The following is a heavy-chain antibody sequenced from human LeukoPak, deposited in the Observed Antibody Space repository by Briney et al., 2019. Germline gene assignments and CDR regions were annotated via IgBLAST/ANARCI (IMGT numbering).Heavy chain of an antibody. CDR3: ARGGNSGYYYYGMDV. V-gene: IGHV3-33*01. J-gene: IGHJ6*02. CDR2: IWYDGSNK. D-gene: IGHD4-23*01. CDR1: GFTFSSYG. Sequence: AGGSLRLSCAASGFTFSSYGMHWVRQAPGKGLEWVAVIWYDGSNKYYADSVKGRFTISRDNSKNTLYLQMNSLRAEDTAVYYCARGGNSGYYYYGMDVWGQGTTLTVSS.